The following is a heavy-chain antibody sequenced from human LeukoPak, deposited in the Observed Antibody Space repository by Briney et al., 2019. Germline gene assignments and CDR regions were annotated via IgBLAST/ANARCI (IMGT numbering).Heavy chain of an antibody. CDR2: IYTSGST. CDR1: GGSISRGSYY. J-gene: IGHJ4*02. D-gene: IGHD4-17*01. CDR3: ARGMYGDFADY. Sequence: TSETLSLTCTVSGGSISRGSYYWSWIRQPAGKGLEWIERIYTSGSTNYNPSLKSRVTISIDTSKNQFSLKLNSVTAADTAVYYCARGMYGDFADYWGQGTLVTVSS. V-gene: IGHV4-61*02.